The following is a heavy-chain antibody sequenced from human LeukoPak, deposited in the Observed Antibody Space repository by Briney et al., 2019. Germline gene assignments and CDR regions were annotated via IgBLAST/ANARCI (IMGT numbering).Heavy chain of an antibody. CDR2: ISSSSSYI. Sequence: PGGSLRLSCAASGFTFSSYSMNWVRQAPGKGLEWVSSISSSSSYIYYADSVKGRFTISRDNAKNSLYLQMNSLRAEDTAVYYCASSYGYYYYMDVWGKGTTVTVSS. J-gene: IGHJ6*03. D-gene: IGHD5-18*01. V-gene: IGHV3-21*01. CDR1: GFTFSSYS. CDR3: ASSYGYYYYMDV.